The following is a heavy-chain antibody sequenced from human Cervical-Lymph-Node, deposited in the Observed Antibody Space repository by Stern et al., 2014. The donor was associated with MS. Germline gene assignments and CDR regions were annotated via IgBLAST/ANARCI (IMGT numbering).Heavy chain of an antibody. CDR2: INPSGGST. Sequence: QVQLGQSGAEVKKPGASVKVSCKASGYDFTSYYIHWVRQAPGQGLEWMGIINPSGGSTSYAQKFQGRVTMTRDTSTSTVYMDLRSLRSEDTAVYYCARDLGTAAVFEYWGQGTLVTVSS. V-gene: IGHV1-46*01. J-gene: IGHJ4*02. CDR3: ARDLGTAAVFEY. D-gene: IGHD6-13*01. CDR1: GYDFTSYY.